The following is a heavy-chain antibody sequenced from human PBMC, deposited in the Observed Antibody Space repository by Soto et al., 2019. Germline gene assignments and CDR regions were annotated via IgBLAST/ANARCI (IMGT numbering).Heavy chain of an antibody. J-gene: IGHJ4*02. CDR1: GFTFSSYD. CDR3: ARASRCSGGSCYPSFDY. Sequence: GGSLRLSCAASGFTFSSYDMHWVRQATGKGLEWVSAIGTAGDTYYPGSVKGRFTISRENAKNSLYLQMNSLRAEDTAVYYCARASRCSGGSCYPSFDYWGQGTLVTVSS. CDR2: IGTAGDT. V-gene: IGHV3-13*01. D-gene: IGHD2-15*01.